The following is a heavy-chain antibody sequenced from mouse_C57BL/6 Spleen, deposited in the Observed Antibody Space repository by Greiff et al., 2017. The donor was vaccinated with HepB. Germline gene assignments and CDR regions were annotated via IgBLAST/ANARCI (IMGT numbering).Heavy chain of an antibody. CDR3: ARGIYYYGSSYWYFDV. J-gene: IGHJ1*03. Sequence: EVQRVESGGGLVKPGGSLKLSCAASGFTFSSYAMSWVRQTPEKRLEWVATISDGGSYTYYPDNVKGRFTISRDNAKNNLYLQMSHLKSEDTAMYYCARGIYYYGSSYWYFDVWGTGTTVTVSS. V-gene: IGHV5-4*01. CDR1: GFTFSSYA. D-gene: IGHD1-1*01. CDR2: ISDGGSYT.